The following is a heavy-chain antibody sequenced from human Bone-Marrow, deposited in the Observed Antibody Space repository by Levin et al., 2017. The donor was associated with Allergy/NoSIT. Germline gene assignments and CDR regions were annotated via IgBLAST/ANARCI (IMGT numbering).Heavy chain of an antibody. D-gene: IGHD1-26*01. CDR3: VKEGSGTDAFDM. V-gene: IGHV3-33*06. Sequence: RGESLKISCTASGLSFSRYGMHWVRQAPGKGLEWVAVIWSDGSHEYYGEPVKGRFTISRDNSKNIVNLQMNSLRPEDTAVYFCVKEGSGTDAFDMWGQGTLVTVSP. J-gene: IGHJ3*02. CDR2: IWSDGSHE. CDR1: GLSFSRYG.